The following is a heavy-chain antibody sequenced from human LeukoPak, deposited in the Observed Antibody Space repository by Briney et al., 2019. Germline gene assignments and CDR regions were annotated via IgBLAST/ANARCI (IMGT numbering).Heavy chain of an antibody. CDR1: GFTFSSYS. J-gene: IGHJ5*02. CDR2: ISSSSSYI. V-gene: IGHV3-21*01. Sequence: KTGGSLRLSCAASGFTFSSYSMNWVRQAPGKGLEWVSSISSSSSYIYYADSVKGRFTISRDNAKNSLYLQMNSLRAEDTAVYYCARGTLGRPRLLITMIVTHLNWSDPWGQGTLVTVSS. CDR3: ARGTLGRPRLLITMIVTHLNWSDP. D-gene: IGHD3-22*01.